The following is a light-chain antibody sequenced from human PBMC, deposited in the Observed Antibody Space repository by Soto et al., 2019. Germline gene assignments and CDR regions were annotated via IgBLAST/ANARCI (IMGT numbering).Light chain of an antibody. Sequence: QSALTQPASVSGSPGQSITITCTGTSSDVGGYDSVSWYQQHPGKAPKVMIYEVSNRPSGVSNRFSGSKSGNTASLTISGLQAEDEADYYCSSYTINTTLVFGTGTKVTVL. V-gene: IGLV2-14*01. CDR1: SSDVGGYDS. CDR3: SSYTINTTLV. J-gene: IGLJ1*01. CDR2: EVS.